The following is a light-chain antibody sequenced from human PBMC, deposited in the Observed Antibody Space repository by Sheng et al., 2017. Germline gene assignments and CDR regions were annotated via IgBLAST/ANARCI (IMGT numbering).Light chain of an antibody. CDR1: QTISSY. J-gene: IGKJ1*01. V-gene: IGKV3-11*01. CDR3: QQSTNWFTWT. Sequence: EFVLTQSPATLSLSPGETATLFCRASQTISSYLAWYQHKPGQAPRLLIYEASNRASGVPARFSGSGFGTDFTLTISSLEPEDFAVYYCQQSTNWFTWTFGQGTKVEVK. CDR2: EAS.